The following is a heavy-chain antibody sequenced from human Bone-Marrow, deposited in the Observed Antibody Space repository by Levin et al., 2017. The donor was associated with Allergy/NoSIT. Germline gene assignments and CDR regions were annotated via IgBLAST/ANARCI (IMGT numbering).Heavy chain of an antibody. D-gene: IGHD3-10*01. CDR3: VNRNVLVWLGELS. J-gene: IGHJ5*02. CDR1: GGSISSNNYY. V-gene: IGHV4-39*01. CDR2: INYSGTT. Sequence: SETLSLTCTVSGGSISSNNYYWGWVRQPPGKGLEWIGTINYSGTTFYNPSLESRITISVDTSKNQFSLKLSTVTAADTAVYFCVNRNVLVWLGELSWGQGALVTVSS.